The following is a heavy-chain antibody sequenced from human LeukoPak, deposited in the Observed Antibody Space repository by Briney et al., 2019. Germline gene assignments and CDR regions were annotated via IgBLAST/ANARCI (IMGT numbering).Heavy chain of an antibody. CDR1: DFTFSMFG. J-gene: IGHJ4*02. CDR3: ARETRWELFDY. V-gene: IGHV3-30*12. CDR2: ISSRGDTE. Sequence: GGSLRLSCAESDFTFSMFGMHWVRQAPGKGLEWVAVISSRGDTEDYRDSVKGRFTISRDNAKNSLYLQMNSLRAEDTAVYYCARETRWELFDYWGQGTLVTVSS. D-gene: IGHD1-26*01.